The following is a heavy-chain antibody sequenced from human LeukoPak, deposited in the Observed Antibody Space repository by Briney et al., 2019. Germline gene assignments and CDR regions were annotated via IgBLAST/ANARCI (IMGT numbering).Heavy chain of an antibody. CDR2: INPNSGGT. J-gene: IGHJ4*02. V-gene: IGHV1-2*04. CDR3: ARDQYYNSGSPVLRY. CDR1: GYTFTGYY. D-gene: IGHD3-10*01. Sequence: ASVKVSCKASGYTFTGYYMHWVRQAPGQGLEWMGWINPNSGGTNYAQKFQGWVTLTRDTSISTAYMELTSLKSDDTAVYYCARDQYYNSGSPVLRYWGQGTLVTVSS.